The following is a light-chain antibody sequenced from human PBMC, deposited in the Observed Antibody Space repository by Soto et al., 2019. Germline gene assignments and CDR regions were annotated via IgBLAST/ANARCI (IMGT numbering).Light chain of an antibody. J-gene: IGKJ4*01. V-gene: IGKV3-15*01. CDR2: GAS. CDR3: QQSSSWPVT. Sequence: RVMSQHRPSVCLSPRERATLSCRASQSVSANIAWYQQKPGQAPRLLIYGASTRATGIPARFSGSVSGTEFTLTIYGVQSEDFTLYYCQQSSSWPVTLGRGTKVDIK. CDR1: QSVSAN.